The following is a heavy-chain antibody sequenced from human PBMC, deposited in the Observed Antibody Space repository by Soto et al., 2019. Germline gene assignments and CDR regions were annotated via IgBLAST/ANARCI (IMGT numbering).Heavy chain of an antibody. CDR2: IYYSGST. J-gene: IGHJ4*02. Sequence: HVHLQESGPGLVKPSQTLSLTCTVSGGSISSGGYYWSWIRQHPGKGLEWIGYIYYSGSTYYNPSLKSRVTISVDTSKNQFSLKLSSVTAADTAVYYCARVDTSMGATCVSYWGQGTLVTVSS. CDR3: ARVDTSMGATCVSY. V-gene: IGHV4-31*03. D-gene: IGHD1-26*01. CDR1: GGSISSGGYY.